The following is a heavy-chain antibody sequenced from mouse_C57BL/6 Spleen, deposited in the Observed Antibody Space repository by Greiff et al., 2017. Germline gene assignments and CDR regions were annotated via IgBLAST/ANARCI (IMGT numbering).Heavy chain of an antibody. CDR3: TRNGYYVAWFAY. V-gene: IGHV1-15*01. CDR2: IDPETGGT. J-gene: IGHJ3*01. Sequence: QVQLQQSGAELVRPGASVTLSCKASGYTFTDYEMHWVKQTPVHGLEWIGAIDPETGGTAYNQKFKGKAILTADKSSSTAYMELRSLTSEDSAVYYCTRNGYYVAWFAYWGQGTLVTVSA. CDR1: GYTFTDYE. D-gene: IGHD2-3*01.